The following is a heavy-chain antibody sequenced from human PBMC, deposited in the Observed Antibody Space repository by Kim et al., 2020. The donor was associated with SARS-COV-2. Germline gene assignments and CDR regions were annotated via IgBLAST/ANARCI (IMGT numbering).Heavy chain of an antibody. D-gene: IGHD3-10*01. CDR3: ARDRDYYGSGSYSKYFDY. CDR1: GGTFSSYA. V-gene: IGHV1-69*13. J-gene: IGHJ4*02. CDR2: IIPIFGTA. Sequence: SVKVSCKASGGTFSSYAISWVRQAPGRGLEWMGGIIPIFGTANYAQKFQGRVTITADESTSTAYMELSSLRSEDTAVYYCARDRDYYGSGSYSKYFDYWGQGTLVTVSS.